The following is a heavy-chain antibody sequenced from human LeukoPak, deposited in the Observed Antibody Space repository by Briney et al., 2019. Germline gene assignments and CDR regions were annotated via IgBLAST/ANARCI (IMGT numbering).Heavy chain of an antibody. CDR1: GSSISSGGYY. CDR3: ARVQLPTMDV. V-gene: IGHV4-30-2*01. D-gene: IGHD1-7*01. Sequence: SETLSLTCNVSGSSISSGGYYWSWIRQPPGKGLEWIGYIYHSGSTYYNPSLKSRVTISVDTSKNQFSLKLSSVTAADTAVYYCARVQLPTMDVWGQGTTVTVSS. CDR2: IYHSGST. J-gene: IGHJ6*02.